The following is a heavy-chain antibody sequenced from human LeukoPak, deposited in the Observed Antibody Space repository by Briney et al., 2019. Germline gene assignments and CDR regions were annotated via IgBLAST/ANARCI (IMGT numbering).Heavy chain of an antibody. CDR2: INHSGST. Sequence: SETLSLTCAVYGGSFSGYYWSWTRQPPGKGLEWIGEINHSGSTNYNPSLKSRVTISVDTSKNQFSLKLSSVTAADTAVYYCARGVGTHDYWGQGTLVTVSS. J-gene: IGHJ4*02. V-gene: IGHV4-34*01. D-gene: IGHD3-10*01. CDR1: GGSFSGYY. CDR3: ARGVGTHDY.